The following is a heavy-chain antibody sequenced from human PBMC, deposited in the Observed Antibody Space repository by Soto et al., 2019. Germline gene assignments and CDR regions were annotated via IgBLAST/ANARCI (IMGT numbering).Heavy chain of an antibody. D-gene: IGHD2-21*02. CDR2: IIPTSGRT. Sequence: QVHLVQSGAEVKKPGSSVKVSCKASGGTFNTYAITWVRQAPGQGLEWMGGIIPTSGRTDYAQKLQGRVTITADESTSIAHMELRSLKSEDTAVYYCARGRAYCGSDCYGASDIWGQGTQVTVSS. CDR1: GGTFNTYA. CDR3: ARGRAYCGSDCYGASDI. V-gene: IGHV1-69*12. J-gene: IGHJ3*02.